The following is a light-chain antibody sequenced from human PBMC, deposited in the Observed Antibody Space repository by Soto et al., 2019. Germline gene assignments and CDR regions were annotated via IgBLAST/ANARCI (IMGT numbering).Light chain of an antibody. J-gene: IGKJ1*01. CDR2: GAS. CDR3: LQYNNWPT. CDR1: QSVGTN. Sequence: EIVMTQSPATLSVSPGERVILSCRATQSVGTNLAWHQQKPGQAPRLLIYGASTRATGIPARFSGRGSGTEFTLTISSLQSENVEVYYCLQYNNWPTFGQGTKVEIK. V-gene: IGKV3-15*01.